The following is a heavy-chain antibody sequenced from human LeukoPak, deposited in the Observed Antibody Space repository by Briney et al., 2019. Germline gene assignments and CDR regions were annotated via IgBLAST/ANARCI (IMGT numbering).Heavy chain of an antibody. V-gene: IGHV3-11*06. J-gene: IGHJ6*04. CDR1: GFTFSDYY. Sequence: GGSLRLSCAASGFTFSDYYMSWIRQAPGKGREWGSYISSSSSYTTYAASVKGRFNISRDNAKNSLYLQMNSLRAEDTAVYYCARGEDTAMVVFGGYGMDVWGKGTTVTVSS. CDR3: ARGEDTAMVVFGGYGMDV. CDR2: ISSSSSYT. D-gene: IGHD5-18*01.